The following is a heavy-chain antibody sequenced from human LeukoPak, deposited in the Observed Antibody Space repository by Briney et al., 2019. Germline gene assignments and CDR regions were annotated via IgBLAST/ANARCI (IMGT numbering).Heavy chain of an antibody. CDR2: MNPNSGNT. CDR1: GYTFTSYD. V-gene: IGHV1-8*01. D-gene: IGHD3-10*01. CDR3: ARVRALWFGDLLPDY. J-gene: IGHJ4*02. Sequence: ASVKVSCKASGYTFTSYDIDWVRQATGQGLEWMGWMNPNSGNTGYAQKFQGRVTMTRNTSISTAYMELSSLRSEDTAVYYCARVRALWFGDLLPDYWGQGALVTVSS.